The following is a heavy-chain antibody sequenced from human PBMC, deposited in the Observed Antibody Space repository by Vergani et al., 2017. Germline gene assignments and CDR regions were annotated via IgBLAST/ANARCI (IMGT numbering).Heavy chain of an antibody. CDR3: ATKSCGTPGCQIEYFRE. CDR2: ISYDGTQK. D-gene: IGHD1-1*01. J-gene: IGHJ1*01. Sequence: QVHLVESGGGVVQPGRSLRLSCVVSGFTSSYYGMHWVRQAPGKGVEWVAVISYDGTQKYYADSVKGRITISRDNSKSTPYLQMNSLRTEDTAVYYCATKSCGTPGCQIEYFREWGQGTLVTVSS. V-gene: IGHV3-30*03. CDR1: GFTSSYYG.